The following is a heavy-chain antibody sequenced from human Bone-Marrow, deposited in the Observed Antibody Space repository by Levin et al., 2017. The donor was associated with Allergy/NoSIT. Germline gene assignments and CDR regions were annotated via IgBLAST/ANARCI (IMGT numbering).Heavy chain of an antibody. V-gene: IGHV4-61*01. J-gene: IGHJ1*01. D-gene: IGHD3-16*01. CDR1: GAAVNTGRYS. Sequence: PSETLSLTCSVSGAAVNTGRYSWSWIRHPPGKVPEWLGTLFYSGSTNFNPSFRGRLTMALDTSKNQFTLRLTSVTPADTARYYCAKVHSWAGTLDAYDLWGQGTQVTVSS. CDR3: AKVHSWAGTLDAYDL. CDR2: LFYSGST.